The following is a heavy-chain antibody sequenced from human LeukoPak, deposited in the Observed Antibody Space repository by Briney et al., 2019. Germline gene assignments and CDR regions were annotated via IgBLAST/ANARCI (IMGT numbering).Heavy chain of an antibody. V-gene: IGHV1-18*01. J-gene: IGHJ3*02. CDR1: GYTFTSYG. Sequence: ASVKVSCKASGYTFTSYGISWVRQAPGQGLEWMGWISAYNGNTNYAQKLQGRVTMTTDTSTSTAYTELSRLRSDDTAVYYCARDRGGFGDPPPDAFDIWGQGTMVTVSS. CDR2: ISAYNGNT. D-gene: IGHD3-10*01. CDR3: ARDRGGFGDPPPDAFDI.